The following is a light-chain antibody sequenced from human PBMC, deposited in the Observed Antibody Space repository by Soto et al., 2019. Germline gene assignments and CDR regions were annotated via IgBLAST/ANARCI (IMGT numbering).Light chain of an antibody. V-gene: IGLV1-51*02. CDR1: SSNIGNNY. CDR2: ENN. J-gene: IGLJ3*02. CDR3: GTWDSSLNTWV. Sequence: QSVLTQPPSVSAAPGQKVTISCSGSSSNIGNNYVSWYQQLPGTAPKLLIYENNKRPSGIPDRFSGSKSGTSATLDITGLQTGDEADYYCGTWDSSLNTWVFGGGTKVTVL.